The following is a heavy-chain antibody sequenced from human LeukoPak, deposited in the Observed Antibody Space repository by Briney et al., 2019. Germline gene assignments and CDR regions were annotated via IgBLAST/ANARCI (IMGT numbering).Heavy chain of an antibody. V-gene: IGHV4-61*01. CDR1: GGSFSSASYF. Sequence: PSETLSLTCTVSGGSFSSASYFWSWIRQPPGKGLEWIGYIYYSGNTNYNPSLKSRVTISADTSKNQFSLKLSSVTAADTAVYYCAREQQLVLGSDWFDPWGQGTLVTVSS. CDR2: IYYSGNT. J-gene: IGHJ5*02. D-gene: IGHD6-13*01. CDR3: AREQQLVLGSDWFDP.